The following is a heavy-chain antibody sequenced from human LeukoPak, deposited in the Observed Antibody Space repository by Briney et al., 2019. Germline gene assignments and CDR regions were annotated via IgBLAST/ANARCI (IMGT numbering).Heavy chain of an antibody. D-gene: IGHD6-19*01. CDR2: ISSSSSYI. Sequence: PGGSLRLSCAASGFTFRSYSMNWVRQAPGKGLEWVSSISSSSSYIYYADSVKGRFTISRDNAKNSLYLQMNSLRAEDTAVYYCASFSSGLPKYYFDYWGQGTLVTVSS. CDR1: GFTFRSYS. J-gene: IGHJ4*02. V-gene: IGHV3-21*01. CDR3: ASFSSGLPKYYFDY.